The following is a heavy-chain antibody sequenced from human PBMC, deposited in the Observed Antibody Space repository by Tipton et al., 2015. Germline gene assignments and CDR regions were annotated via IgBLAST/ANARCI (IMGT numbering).Heavy chain of an antibody. CDR2: LYYSGST. V-gene: IGHV4-39*01. D-gene: IGHD3-3*01. Sequence: TLSLTCSVSGGSISSSSYSWAWIRQPPGKGLEWIGSLYYSGSTYNPSLKSRVTISADKSKNQISLKLTSVTAADTAVYYCARAPSDYDIWSGTFDYWGQGTLVTVSS. CDR1: GGSISSSSYS. CDR3: ARAPSDYDIWSGTFDY. J-gene: IGHJ4*02.